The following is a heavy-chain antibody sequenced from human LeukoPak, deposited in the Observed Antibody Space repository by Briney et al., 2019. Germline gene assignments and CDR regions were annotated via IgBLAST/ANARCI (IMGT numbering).Heavy chain of an antibody. CDR1: KFTFRSYA. V-gene: IGHV3-23*01. CDR2: ISGSGGLT. CDR3: AKDWSSSTYNYRYDMDV. Sequence: GGSLRLSCAASKFTFRSYAMSWVRQAPGKGREWVSAISGSGGLTFYADSVKGRFTVSRDNSKNTLYLQMNSLGAEDTAVYYCAKDWSSSTYNYRYDMDVWGQGTTVTVSS. J-gene: IGHJ6*02. D-gene: IGHD2-2*01.